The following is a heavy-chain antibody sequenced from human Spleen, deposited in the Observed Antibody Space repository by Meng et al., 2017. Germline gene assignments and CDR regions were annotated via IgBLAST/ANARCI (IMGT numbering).Heavy chain of an antibody. CDR2: ISASNGKT. CDR3: ARETGSGWSYFDY. CDR1: TYTFSGFG. D-gene: IGHD6-19*01. J-gene: IGHJ4*02. Sequence: SVKVSCKASTYTFSGFGITWVRQAPGQGLEWIGWISASNGKTNYAPKFQGRVTMTTDTSTSTAYMELNSLRSDDTAVYYCARETGSGWSYFDYWGQGTLVTVSS. V-gene: IGHV1-18*01.